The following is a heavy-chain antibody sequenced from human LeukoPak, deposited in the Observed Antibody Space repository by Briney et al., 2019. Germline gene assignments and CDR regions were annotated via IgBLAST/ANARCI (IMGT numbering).Heavy chain of an antibody. Sequence: PGGSLRLSCLTSGFTFSTNAMSWVRQAPGKGLEWVAVISYDGRYQFYADSVKGRFTVSRDNSKNTLFLQMNSLRAEDTAVYHCARMMTDFDGSGHDIQRGAFDIWGQGTMVTVS. J-gene: IGHJ3*02. D-gene: IGHD3-22*01. CDR3: ARMMTDFDGSGHDIQRGAFDI. CDR1: GFTFSTNA. CDR2: ISYDGRYQ. V-gene: IGHV3-30*04.